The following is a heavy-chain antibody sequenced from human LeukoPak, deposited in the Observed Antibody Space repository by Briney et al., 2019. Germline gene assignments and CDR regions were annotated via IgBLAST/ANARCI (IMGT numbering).Heavy chain of an antibody. J-gene: IGHJ6*03. CDR3: ARVGSLYDFWSGQYYRYYYMDV. CDR1: GGSFSGYY. Sequence: KASETLSLTCAVYGGSFSGYYWSWIRQAPGKGLEWVSYISSSGSTIYYADSVKGRFTISRDNAKNTLYLQMNSLRGEDTAMYFCARVGSLYDFWSGQYYRYYYMDVWGKGTTVTVSS. CDR2: ISSSGSTI. V-gene: IGHV3-11*04. D-gene: IGHD3-3*01.